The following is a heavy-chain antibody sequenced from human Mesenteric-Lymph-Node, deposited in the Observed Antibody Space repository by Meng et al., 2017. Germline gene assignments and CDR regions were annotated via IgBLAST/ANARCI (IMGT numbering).Heavy chain of an antibody. CDR3: ARESYYYGSGSYYRYYYYGMDV. Sequence: ASVKVSCKASGYTFTSYDINWVRQAPGKGLEWMGWINPNSGGTNYAQKFQGRVTMTRDTSISTAYMELSRLRSDDTAVYYCARESYYYGSGSYYRYYYYGMDVWGQGTTVTVSS. D-gene: IGHD3-10*01. V-gene: IGHV1-2*02. CDR1: GYTFTSYD. J-gene: IGHJ6*02. CDR2: INPNSGGT.